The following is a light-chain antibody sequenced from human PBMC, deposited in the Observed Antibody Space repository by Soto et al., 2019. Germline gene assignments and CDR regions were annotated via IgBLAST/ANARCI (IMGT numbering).Light chain of an antibody. CDR3: SSYAGINNLGV. CDR2: EVN. J-gene: IGLJ1*01. V-gene: IGLV2-8*01. CDR1: SSDVGGYKY. Sequence: QSALTQPPSASGSPGQSVTISCTGTSSDVGGYKYVSWYQQHPDKAPKLMIFEVNKRPSGVPDRFSGSKSGNTASLTVSGLQAEDEADYYGSSYAGINNLGVFGTGTKVTVL.